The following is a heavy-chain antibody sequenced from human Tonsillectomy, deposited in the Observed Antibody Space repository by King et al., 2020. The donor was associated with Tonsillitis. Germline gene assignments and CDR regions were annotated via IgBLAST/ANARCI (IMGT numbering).Heavy chain of an antibody. Sequence: VQLVESGGGLVQPGGSLRLSCAASGFTFSSYWMSWVRQAPGKGLEWVANIKQDGSEKYYVDSVKGRFTISRDNAKNSLYLQMNSLRAEDTAVYYCARDTYYSSGYYYLEDAFDIWGQGTMVTVSS. CDR2: IKQDGSEK. CDR3: ARDTYYSSGYYYLEDAFDI. J-gene: IGHJ3*02. CDR1: GFTFSSYW. D-gene: IGHD3-22*01. V-gene: IGHV3-7*01.